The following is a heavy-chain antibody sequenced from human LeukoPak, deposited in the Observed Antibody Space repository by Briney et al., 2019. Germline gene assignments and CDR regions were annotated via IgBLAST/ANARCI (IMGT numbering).Heavy chain of an antibody. Sequence: ASVKVSWKASGYRFTGYYIHWVRQAPGQGLEWMGWINPNSGGTNYVQKFQGRVTMTRDTSTSTVYMELSSLRSEDTAIYYCARIRDGYNDAYDIWGQGTVVTVPS. D-gene: IGHD5-24*01. CDR3: ARIRDGYNDAYDI. J-gene: IGHJ3*02. CDR1: GYRFTGYY. V-gene: IGHV1-2*02. CDR2: INPNSGGT.